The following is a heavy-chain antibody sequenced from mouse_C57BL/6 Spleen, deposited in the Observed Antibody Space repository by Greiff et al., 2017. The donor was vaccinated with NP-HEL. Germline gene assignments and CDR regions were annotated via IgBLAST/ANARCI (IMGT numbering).Heavy chain of an antibody. V-gene: IGHV1-26*01. J-gene: IGHJ2*01. CDR3: ARSRYSNYVPYYFDY. CDR2: INPNNGGT. CDR1: GYTFTDYY. Sequence: EVQLQQSGPELVKPGASVKISCKASGYTFTDYYMNWVKQSHGKSLEWIGDINPNNGGTSYNQQFKGKATWTVDKSSSTAYMELRSLTSEDSAVYYCARSRYSNYVPYYFDYWGQGTTLTVSS. D-gene: IGHD2-5*01.